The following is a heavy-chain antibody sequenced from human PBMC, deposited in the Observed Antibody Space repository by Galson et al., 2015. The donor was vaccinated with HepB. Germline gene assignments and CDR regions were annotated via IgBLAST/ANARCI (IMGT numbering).Heavy chain of an antibody. CDR3: ARAPSVIVVTYFDL. V-gene: IGHV4-59*01. Sequence: LSLTCTVSGGSISTNYWSWIRRSPGKGLEWIGYIHHSGSTNYNPSLKSRVTISVDTSKNQFSLKVTSVTAADTAMYYCARAPSVIVVTYFDLWGRGTLVTVSS. J-gene: IGHJ2*01. CDR1: GGSISTNY. CDR2: IHHSGST. D-gene: IGHD3-22*01.